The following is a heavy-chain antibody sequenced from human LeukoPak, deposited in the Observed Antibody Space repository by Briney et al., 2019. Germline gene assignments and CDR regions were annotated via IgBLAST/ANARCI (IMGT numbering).Heavy chain of an antibody. D-gene: IGHD3-10*01. CDR1: GFTFSSYW. CDR2: IKQDGSEK. J-gene: IGHJ6*03. Sequence: TGGSLRLSCAASGFTFSSYWMSWVRQAPGKGLEWVANIKQDGSEKYYVDSVKGRFTISRDNAKNSLYLQMNSLRAEDTAVYYCARDGSYYGSGGASSYYYYYMDVWGKGTTVTISS. CDR3: ARDGSYYGSGGASSYYYYYMDV. V-gene: IGHV3-7*01.